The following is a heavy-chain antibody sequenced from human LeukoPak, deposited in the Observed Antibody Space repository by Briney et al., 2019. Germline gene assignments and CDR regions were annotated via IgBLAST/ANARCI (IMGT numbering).Heavy chain of an antibody. D-gene: IGHD1-14*01. CDR3: ARVRTPGYYYYMDV. CDR2: ISYDGSNR. Sequence: GGSLRLSCAASGFTFSSYWMHWVRQAPGKGLEWVAVISYDGSNRYYADSVKGRFTTSRDNSESTLYLQMNSLRAEDTAVYYCARVRTPGYYYYMDVWGKGTTVTVSS. CDR1: GFTFSSYW. V-gene: IGHV3-30*03. J-gene: IGHJ6*03.